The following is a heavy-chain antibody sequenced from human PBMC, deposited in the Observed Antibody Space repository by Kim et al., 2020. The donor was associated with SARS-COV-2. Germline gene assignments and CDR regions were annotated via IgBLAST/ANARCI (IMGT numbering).Heavy chain of an antibody. J-gene: IGHJ6*02. CDR3: ARVSRYCSGGSCYGMDV. D-gene: IGHD2-15*01. CDR2: ISSSSSYT. V-gene: IGHV3-11*05. CDR1: GFTFSDYY. Sequence: GGSLRLSCAASGFTFSDYYMSWIRQAPGKGLEWVSYISSSSSYTNYADSVKGRFTISRDNAKNSLYLQMNSLRAEDTAVYYCARVSRYCSGGSCYGMDVWGQGTTVTVSS.